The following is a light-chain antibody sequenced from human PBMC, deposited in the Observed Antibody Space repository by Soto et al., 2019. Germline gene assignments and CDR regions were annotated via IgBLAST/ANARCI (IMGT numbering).Light chain of an antibody. CDR1: QGIGNA. Sequence: AIQITQSPSSLSASVGDRVTISCRASQGIGNALGWYQQKPGKPPKVLIYGASNLQSGVPPRFSGSGSGTDFTLTISSLQSEDFAVYYCQQYNNWPPWTFGQGTKVDIK. J-gene: IGKJ1*01. CDR2: GAS. CDR3: QQYNNWPPWT. V-gene: IGKV1-6*01.